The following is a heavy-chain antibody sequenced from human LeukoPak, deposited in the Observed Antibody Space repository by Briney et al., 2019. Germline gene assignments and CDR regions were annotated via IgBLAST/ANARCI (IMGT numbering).Heavy chain of an antibody. J-gene: IGHJ6*03. CDR1: GYTFTSYD. CDR3: ARSRAAKYYMDV. V-gene: IGHV1-8*01. D-gene: IGHD6-25*01. Sequence: GASVKVSCKASGYTFTSYDINWVRQAAGQGLEWMGWMNPNSGNTGYAQKIQGRVTMTRNTSISTAYMELSSLRSEDTAVYYCARSRAAKYYMDVRGKGTTVTVSS. CDR2: MNPNSGNT.